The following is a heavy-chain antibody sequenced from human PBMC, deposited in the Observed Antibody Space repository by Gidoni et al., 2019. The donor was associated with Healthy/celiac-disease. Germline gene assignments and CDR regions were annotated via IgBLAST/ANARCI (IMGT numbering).Heavy chain of an antibody. D-gene: IGHD3-22*01. J-gene: IGHJ6*02. CDR2: ISYDGSNK. CDR1: GFTFSSYG. Sequence: QVQLVESGGGVVQPGRSLRLSCAASGFTFSSYGMHWVRQAPGKGLEWVAVISYDGSNKYYADSVKGRFTISRDNSKNTLYLQMNSLRAEDTAVYYCAKGVYYDSSGYLYGMDVWGQGTTVTVSS. CDR3: AKGVYYDSSGYLYGMDV. V-gene: IGHV3-30*18.